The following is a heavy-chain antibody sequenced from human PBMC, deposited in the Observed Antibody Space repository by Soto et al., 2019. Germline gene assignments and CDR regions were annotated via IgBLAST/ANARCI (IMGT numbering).Heavy chain of an antibody. CDR2: INPSGGST. V-gene: IGHV1-46*03. CDR1: GYTFTSYY. CDR3: ASEIVGATPNFDY. D-gene: IGHD1-26*01. Sequence: GASVKVSCKASGYTFTSYYMHWVRQAPGQGLEWMGIINPSGGSTSYAQKFQSRVTMTRDTSTSTVYMKLSSLRSKDTAVYYCASEIVGATPNFDYWGQGTLVTVSS. J-gene: IGHJ4*02.